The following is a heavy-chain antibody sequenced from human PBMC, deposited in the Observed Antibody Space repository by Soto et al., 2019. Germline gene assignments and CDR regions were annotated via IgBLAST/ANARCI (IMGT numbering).Heavy chain of an antibody. D-gene: IGHD6-6*01. Sequence: SETLSLTCAVSGGSIISASYSWNWIRQSPGRGLEWIGHIYSSGSTYYNPSLKSRVSISADTSNNQFSLKLTSVTAADTVVYFCAREDAARIERWFDAWGQGILVTVSS. V-gene: IGHV4-31*11. CDR3: AREDAARIERWFDA. CDR2: IYSSGST. CDR1: GGSIISASYS. J-gene: IGHJ5*02.